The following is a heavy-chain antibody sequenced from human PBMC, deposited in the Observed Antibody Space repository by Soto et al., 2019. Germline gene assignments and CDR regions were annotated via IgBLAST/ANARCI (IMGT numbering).Heavy chain of an antibody. Sequence: QVQLQESGPGLVKPSQTLSLTCTVSGGSISSGGYYWSWIRQHPGKGLEWIGYIYYNGSTYYNPSLKSRVTISVDTSKNQFSLKLSSVTAADTAVYYCARFGSTSSAQPYDYWGQGTLVTVSS. V-gene: IGHV4-31*03. D-gene: IGHD2-2*01. J-gene: IGHJ4*02. CDR2: IYYNGST. CDR1: GGSISSGGYY. CDR3: ARFGSTSSAQPYDY.